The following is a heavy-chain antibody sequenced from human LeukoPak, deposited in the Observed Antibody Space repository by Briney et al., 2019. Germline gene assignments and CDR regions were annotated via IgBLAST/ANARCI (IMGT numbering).Heavy chain of an antibody. CDR3: ARHSLLSGGSGSYQYYYYYYMDV. J-gene: IGHJ6*03. Sequence: SHTLSLTCTVSGCSISSGSYYWSWLRQPAGKGLEWCGRIYTSGSTNYNPSLESRVTISVDTSKNQFSLKLSSVTAADTAVYYCARHSLLSGGSGSYQYYYYYYMDVWGKGTTVTISS. D-gene: IGHD3-10*01. CDR2: IYTSGST. CDR1: GCSISSGSYY. V-gene: IGHV4-61*02.